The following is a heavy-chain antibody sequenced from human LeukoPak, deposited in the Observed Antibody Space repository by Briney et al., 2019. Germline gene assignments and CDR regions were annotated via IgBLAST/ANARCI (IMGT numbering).Heavy chain of an antibody. V-gene: IGHV3-74*01. D-gene: IGHD3-16*02. CDR3: ARGTAGYHSSYFDY. CDR2: INSDGSAT. Sequence: GGSLRLSCAASGFTFTSYWMHWVRQAPGKGLVWVSRINSDGSATAYADSVKGRFTISRDNAENTLYLQMNSLRAEDTAVYYCARGTAGYHSSYFDYWGQGTLVTVSS. J-gene: IGHJ4*02. CDR1: GFTFTSYW.